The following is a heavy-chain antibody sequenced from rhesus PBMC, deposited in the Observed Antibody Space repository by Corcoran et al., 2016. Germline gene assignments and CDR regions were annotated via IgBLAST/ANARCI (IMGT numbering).Heavy chain of an antibody. Sequence: EVQLVQSGAEVKKPGASVKISCKASGYTFTDYSLHWVRQAPGQGLEWMGRVDPEDGEARHAQKFQDRVTITADTSTDTAYMELSSLRSEDTAVYYCATGGSKSLDYWGQGVLVTVSS. D-gene: IGHD4-23*01. J-gene: IGHJ4*01. CDR3: ATGGSKSLDY. CDR1: GYTFTDYS. V-gene: IGHV1-111*02. CDR2: VDPEDGEA.